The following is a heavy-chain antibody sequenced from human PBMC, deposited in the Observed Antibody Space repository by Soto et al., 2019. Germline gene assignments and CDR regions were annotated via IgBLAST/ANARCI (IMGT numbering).Heavy chain of an antibody. CDR1: GDSISNFY. J-gene: IGHJ2*01. CDR3: ARGMGRYFDL. CDR2: ISARGRT. V-gene: IGHV4-4*07. Sequence: LCLTCTVSGDSISNFYWIWIRQPTGKGLESLWLISARGRTNYNPSLQSRVAMSLDTSKNQFSLRLTSLSAADTAVYFCARGMGRYFDLWGRGTLVTVSS. D-gene: IGHD2-8*01.